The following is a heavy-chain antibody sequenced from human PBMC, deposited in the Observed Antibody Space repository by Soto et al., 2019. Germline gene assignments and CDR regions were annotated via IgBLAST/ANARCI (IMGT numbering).Heavy chain of an antibody. CDR1: GYTFTSDG. D-gene: IGHD6-13*01. Sequence: QVQLVQSGAEVKKPGASVKVSCKASGYTFTSDGISWVRQAPGQGPEWMGWISTNNGNTNYAQKIRGRVTMTTDTSTSTAYMELRSLRSDDTAVYYCARHTSSWPFDYWGQGTLVTVSS. CDR2: ISTNNGNT. CDR3: ARHTSSWPFDY. J-gene: IGHJ4*02. V-gene: IGHV1-18*01.